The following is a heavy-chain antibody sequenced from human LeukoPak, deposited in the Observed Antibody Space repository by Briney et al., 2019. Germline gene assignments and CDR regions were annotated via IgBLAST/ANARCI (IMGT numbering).Heavy chain of an antibody. CDR2: ISWNSGSI. V-gene: IGHV3-9*01. Sequence: GRSLRLSCAASGFTFRDYAMYWVRQASGKGLEWVSGISWNSGSIGYADSVKGRFTISRDNAKNSLYPQMNSLRAEDTALYYCAKDLDTMIVVVLDYWGQGTLVPVSS. CDR3: AKDLDTMIVVVLDY. J-gene: IGHJ4*02. CDR1: GFTFRDYA. D-gene: IGHD3-22*01.